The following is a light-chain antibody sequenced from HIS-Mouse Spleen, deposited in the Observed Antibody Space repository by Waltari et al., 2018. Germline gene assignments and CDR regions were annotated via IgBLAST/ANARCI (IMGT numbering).Light chain of an antibody. V-gene: IGLV1-47*01. CDR2: RNN. CDR1: SSNIGSHY. Sequence: QSVLTQPPSASGTPGQRVTISCSGSSSNIGSHYVYWYQQLPGTAPKLLIYRNNMRRPGVPDRFFGSKSGTSASRAISGLRSEDEADYYCAAWDDSLSGWVFGGGTKLTVL. CDR3: AAWDDSLSGWV. J-gene: IGLJ3*02.